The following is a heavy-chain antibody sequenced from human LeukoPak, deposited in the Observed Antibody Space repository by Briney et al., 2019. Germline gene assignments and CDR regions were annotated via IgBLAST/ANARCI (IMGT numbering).Heavy chain of an antibody. J-gene: IGHJ4*02. D-gene: IGHD2/OR15-2a*01. CDR2: IYYSGST. CDR1: GGSISSSSYY. CDR3: ASLSSLLRHFDY. Sequence: PSETLSLTCTVSGGSISSSSYYWGWIRQPPGKGLEWIGSIYYSGSTYYNPSLKSRVTISVDTSENQFSLKLSSVTAADTAVYYCASLSSLLRHFDYWGQGTLVTVSS. V-gene: IGHV4-39*01.